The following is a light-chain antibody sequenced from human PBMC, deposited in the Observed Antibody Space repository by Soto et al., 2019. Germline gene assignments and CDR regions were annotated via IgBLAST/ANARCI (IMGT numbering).Light chain of an antibody. V-gene: IGKV3-20*01. CDR2: GAS. J-gene: IGKJ5*01. Sequence: EIVLTQSPGTLSLPPGERATLSCRASQSVSSIYLAWYQQKPGQAPRLLIYGASNRATGIPDRFSGSGSGTDFTLIISRLEPEDFAVYYCHQFDTSPITFGQGTRLEIK. CDR1: QSVSSIY. CDR3: HQFDTSPIT.